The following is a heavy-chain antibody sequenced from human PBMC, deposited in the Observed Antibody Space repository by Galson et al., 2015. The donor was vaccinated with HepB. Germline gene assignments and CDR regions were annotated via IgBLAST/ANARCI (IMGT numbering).Heavy chain of an antibody. V-gene: IGHV2-70*01. J-gene: IGHJ3*01. CDR1: GFSLTTSGMC. CDR2: IDWDDDK. D-gene: IGHD3-16*01. Sequence: PALVKPTQTLTLTCTFSGFSLTTSGMCVSWIRQPPGKALEWLALIDWDDDKYYSTSLKTRLTISKDTSKNQVVLTMTNMDPVDTATYYCARMRGTTERSEAFEFWGQGTRVTVSS. CDR3: ARMRGTTERSEAFEF.